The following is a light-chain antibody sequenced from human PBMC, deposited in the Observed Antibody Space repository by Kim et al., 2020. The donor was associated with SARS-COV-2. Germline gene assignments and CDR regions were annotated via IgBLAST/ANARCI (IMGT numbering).Light chain of an antibody. V-gene: IGKV3-15*01. Sequence: EIVMTQSPATLSVSPGERATLSCRASQSVSSNLAWYQQKPGQAPRLLIYGASTRATGIPARFSGSGSGTEFTLTISSLRSEDFAVYYCQQFNTWPTFGQGTRLEIK. CDR2: GAS. CDR1: QSVSSN. CDR3: QQFNTWPT. J-gene: IGKJ2*01.